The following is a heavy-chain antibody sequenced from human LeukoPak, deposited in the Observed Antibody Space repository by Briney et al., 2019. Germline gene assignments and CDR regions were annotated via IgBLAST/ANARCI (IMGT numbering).Heavy chain of an antibody. CDR1: GFIFSGYG. CDR2: ISYDGSNK. CDR3: AKDAGLLLRYYYYGMDV. V-gene: IGHV3-30*18. D-gene: IGHD2-15*01. Sequence: GRSPRLSCAASGFIFSGYGMHWVRQAPRQGLERVAVISYDGSNKYYADSVKGRFTISRDNSKNTLYLQMNSLRAEDTAVYYCAKDAGLLLRYYYYGMDVWGKGTTVTVSS. J-gene: IGHJ6*04.